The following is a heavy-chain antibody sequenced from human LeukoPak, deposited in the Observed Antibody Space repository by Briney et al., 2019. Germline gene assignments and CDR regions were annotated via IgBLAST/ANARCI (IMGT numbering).Heavy chain of an antibody. CDR1: GFSFNNYA. CDR3: AKGAYDYIEIAYFDY. J-gene: IGHJ4*02. CDR2: IIGSSGST. D-gene: IGHD5-12*01. V-gene: IGHV3-23*01. Sequence: GGSLRLSCVASGFSFNNYAVNWVRQAPGKGLEWVSLIIGSSGSTFYADSVKGRFTISRDKSKNTLYLQMNSLGAEDTAVYYCAKGAYDYIEIAYFDYWGQGSLVTVSS.